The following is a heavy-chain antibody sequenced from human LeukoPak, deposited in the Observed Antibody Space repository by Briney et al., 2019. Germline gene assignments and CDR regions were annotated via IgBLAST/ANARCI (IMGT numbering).Heavy chain of an antibody. D-gene: IGHD2-21*02. CDR2: IWFDGSKK. J-gene: IGHJ4*02. CDR3: ARDGCGGDCYLADY. V-gene: IGHV3-33*01. CDR1: GFIFSSYG. Sequence: GRSLRLSCAASGFIFSSYGMHWVRQAPGKGLEWVEDIWFDGSKKYYADSVKGRITISRDDSKNTLYLQMNSLRAEDTAVYYCARDGCGGDCYLADYWGQGTLVTVSS.